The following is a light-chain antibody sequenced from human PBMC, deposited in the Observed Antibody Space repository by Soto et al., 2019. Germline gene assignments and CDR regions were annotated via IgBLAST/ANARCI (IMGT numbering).Light chain of an antibody. J-gene: IGKJ5*01. Sequence: VMTQSPLSLPVTPGEAASISCRSSQSVSSSYLAWYQQKPGQAPRLLIYDASNRATGIPARFSGSGSGTDFTLTIRSLEPEDFAVYYCQQRSNSITFGQGTRLEIK. CDR2: DAS. CDR1: QSVSSSY. CDR3: QQRSNSIT. V-gene: IGKV3D-20*02.